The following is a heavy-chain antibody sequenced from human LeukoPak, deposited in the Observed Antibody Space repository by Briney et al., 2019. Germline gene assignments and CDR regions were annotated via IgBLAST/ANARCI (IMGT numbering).Heavy chain of an antibody. CDR2: SDTSSSDI. Sequence: GGSLRLTWAASGFIFTTYSMSWVRQAPRKWLEWHSSSDTSSSDIYYADSVKGRFIVSRDNAKNSLYLQMNSLRAEDTAVYYCARIYSGGYYSYDYWGQGTLVTVSS. CDR3: ARIYSGGYYSYDY. D-gene: IGHD3-22*01. J-gene: IGHJ4*02. V-gene: IGHV3-21*01. CDR1: GFIFTTYS.